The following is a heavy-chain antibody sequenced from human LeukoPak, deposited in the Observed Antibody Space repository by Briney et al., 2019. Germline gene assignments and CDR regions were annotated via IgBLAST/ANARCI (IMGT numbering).Heavy chain of an antibody. D-gene: IGHD2-8*01. CDR1: GGSISRYY. Sequence: SETLSLTCTVSGGSISRYYWSWIRQPPGKGLEWIGYIYYSGSTKYNPSLKSRVTISVDTSKNQFSLKMSSVTAADTAVYYCARAPNGFGAFDIWGPGTMVTVSS. CDR2: IYYSGST. V-gene: IGHV4-59*01. J-gene: IGHJ3*02. CDR3: ARAPNGFGAFDI.